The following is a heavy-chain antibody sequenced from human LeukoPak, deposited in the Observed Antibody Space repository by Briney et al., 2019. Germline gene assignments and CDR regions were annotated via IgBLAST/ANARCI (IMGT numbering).Heavy chain of an antibody. J-gene: IGHJ6*02. Sequence: GASVKVSCKASGGTFRSYAISWVRQAPGQGLEWMGGIIPIFGTANYAQKFQGRVTITADESTSTAYMELSSLRSEDTAVYYCARWGADRDYYYYYGMDVWGQGTTVTVSS. CDR2: IIPIFGTA. CDR1: GGTFRSYA. CDR3: ARWGADRDYYYYYGMDV. V-gene: IGHV1-69*13. D-gene: IGHD1-26*01.